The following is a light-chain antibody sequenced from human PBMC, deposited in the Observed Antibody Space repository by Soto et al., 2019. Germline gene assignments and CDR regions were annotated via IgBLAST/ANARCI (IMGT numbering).Light chain of an antibody. V-gene: IGLV2-23*01. CDR2: EGG. CDR3: CSFALRSTLI. Sequence: QSALTQPASVSGSPGQSITISCTGTSSDVGNYNLVSWYQQYPGKAPKLMIYEGGKRPSGVSNRFSGSKSGNTASLTISGLQAEVEADYYCCSFALRSTLIFGGGTKVTVL. J-gene: IGLJ2*01. CDR1: SSDVGNYNL.